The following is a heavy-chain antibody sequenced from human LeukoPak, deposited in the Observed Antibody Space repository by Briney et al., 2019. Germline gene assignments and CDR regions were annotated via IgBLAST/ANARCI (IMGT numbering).Heavy chain of an antibody. CDR3: ARSIMITFGGVLWFDP. D-gene: IGHD3-16*01. CDR1: GYSFTSYW. Sequence: PGESLKISCKGSGYSFTSYWIGWVRQMPGKGLEWMGIIYPGDSDTRYSPSFQGQVTISADKSISTAYLQWSSLKASDTAMYYCARSIMITFGGVLWFDPWGQGTLVTVSS. J-gene: IGHJ5*02. CDR2: IYPGDSDT. V-gene: IGHV5-51*03.